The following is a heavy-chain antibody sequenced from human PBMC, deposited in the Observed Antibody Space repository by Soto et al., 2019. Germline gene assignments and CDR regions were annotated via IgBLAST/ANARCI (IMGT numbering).Heavy chain of an antibody. J-gene: IGHJ6*02. V-gene: IGHV1-3*01. CDR1: GYTFNTYA. Sequence: SVKVSCKASGYTFNTYAMHWVRQAPGQRLEWMAWINAGNGDTRYSQNFQGRVAITRDTSASTAYMELSSLRSEDTAVYYCGRDLDLGKYYGVDVWGQGSTVTVSS. CDR2: INAGNGDT. CDR3: GRDLDLGKYYGVDV. D-gene: IGHD3-9*01.